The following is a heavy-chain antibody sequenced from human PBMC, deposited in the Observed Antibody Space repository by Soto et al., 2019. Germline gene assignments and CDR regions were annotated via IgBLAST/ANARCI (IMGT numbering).Heavy chain of an antibody. J-gene: IGHJ4*02. V-gene: IGHV4-59*08. Sequence: SETLSLTCTVSAGSISSYYWSWIRQPPGRGLEWIGYIYYSGSTNYNPSLKSRVTISVDTSKNQFSLKLSSVTATDTAVYYCARRYGYSFDYWGQGTLVTVSS. CDR3: ARRYGYSFDY. CDR2: IYYSGST. CDR1: AGSISSYY. D-gene: IGHD1-1*01.